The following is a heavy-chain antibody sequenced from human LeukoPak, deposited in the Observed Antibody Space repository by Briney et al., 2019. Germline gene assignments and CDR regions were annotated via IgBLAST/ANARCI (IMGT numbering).Heavy chain of an antibody. V-gene: IGHV1-18*01. CDR1: GGTFSSYA. D-gene: IGHD4-17*01. CDR3: ARGYDDYPFDY. J-gene: IGHJ4*02. Sequence: ASVKVSCKASGGTFSSYAISWVRQAPGQGLEWMGWISAYNGHTNYAQRLQGRVTMTTDTSTSTAYMELRSLRSDDTAVYYCARGYDDYPFDYWGQGTLVTVSS. CDR2: ISAYNGHT.